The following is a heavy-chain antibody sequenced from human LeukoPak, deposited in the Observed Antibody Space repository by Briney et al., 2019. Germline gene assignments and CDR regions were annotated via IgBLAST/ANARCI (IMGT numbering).Heavy chain of an antibody. V-gene: IGHV1-2*02. CDR2: INHNSGDA. CDR1: GYTFSGYF. Sequence: ASLKDSCKASGYTFSGYFLHWGRPAPRQGREWMGWINHNSGDATYAQNFQGRVTMTRKTSISTAYMGMSSMRSDDSAVYYCANWGSITLVRGNVIGCYPSDFGCWGQGTLVTVSS. D-gene: IGHD3-10*01. J-gene: IGHJ4*02. CDR3: ANWGSITLVRGNVIGCYPSDFGC.